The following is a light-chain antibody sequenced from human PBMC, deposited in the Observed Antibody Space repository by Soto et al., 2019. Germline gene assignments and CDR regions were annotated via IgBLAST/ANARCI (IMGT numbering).Light chain of an antibody. CDR3: QQRGNWPPT. CDR2: DAS. V-gene: IGKV3-11*01. CDR1: QSIGSF. Sequence: EIVLTQSPATLSLSPGERATLSCRSSQSIGSFLAWYQQKPGQPPRLLIYDASNRATGIPGRFSGIGSGTEFTLTISRLEPEDFAFYYCQQRGNWPPTFGPGTNVNLK. J-gene: IGKJ3*01.